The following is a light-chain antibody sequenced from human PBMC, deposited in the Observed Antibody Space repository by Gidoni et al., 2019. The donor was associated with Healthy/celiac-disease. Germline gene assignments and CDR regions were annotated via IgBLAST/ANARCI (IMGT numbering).Light chain of an antibody. Sequence: QSVLTQPPSASRTPGQGVTISCSVSSSNIGSNTVNWYQQLPGTAPKLLIYSNNQRPSGVPDRFSGSKSGTSASLAISGLQSEDEADYYCAAWDDSLNGWVFGGGTKLTVL. CDR2: SNN. CDR3: AAWDDSLNGWV. CDR1: SSNIGSNT. J-gene: IGLJ3*02. V-gene: IGLV1-44*01.